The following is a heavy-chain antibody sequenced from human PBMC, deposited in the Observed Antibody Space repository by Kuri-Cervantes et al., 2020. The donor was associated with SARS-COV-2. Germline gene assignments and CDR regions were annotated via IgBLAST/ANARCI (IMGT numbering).Heavy chain of an antibody. CDR3: AKDLAVAATITEYFQH. CDR2: INPSGGST. Sequence: ASVKVSCKASGYTFTSYYMHWVRQAPGQGLEWMGIINPSGGSTSYAQKFQGRVTMTRDTSTSTVYMELSSLRSEDTAVYYCAKDLAVAATITEYFQHWGQGTLVTVSS. V-gene: IGHV1-46*01. D-gene: IGHD6-19*01. J-gene: IGHJ1*01. CDR1: GYTFTSYY.